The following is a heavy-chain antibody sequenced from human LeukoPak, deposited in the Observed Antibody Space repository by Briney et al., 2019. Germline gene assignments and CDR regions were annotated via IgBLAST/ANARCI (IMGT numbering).Heavy chain of an antibody. J-gene: IGHJ4*02. Sequence: GGSLRLTCAASGFTFSNYWMHWVRQAPGKGLVWVSRISSDGTSTSSADSVKGRFTISRDNAKNTLYLQMNSLGAEDTAVYYCARARYCYSTNCYYLDYWGQGTLVTVSS. V-gene: IGHV3-74*01. D-gene: IGHD2-2*01. CDR2: ISSDGTST. CDR1: GFTFSNYW. CDR3: ARARYCYSTNCYYLDY.